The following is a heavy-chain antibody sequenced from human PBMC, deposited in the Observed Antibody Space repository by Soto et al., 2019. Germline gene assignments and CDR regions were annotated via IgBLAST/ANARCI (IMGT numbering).Heavy chain of an antibody. J-gene: IGHJ3*02. CDR2: IWYDGSNK. V-gene: IGHV3-33*01. D-gene: IGHD3-22*01. CDR1: GFTFSSYG. Sequence: GGSLRLSCAASGFTFSSYGMHWVRQAPGKGLEWVAVIWYDGSNKYYADSVKGRFTISRDNSKNTLYLQMNSLRAEDTAVYYCARDLPYYYDSSGYRGDAFDIWGQGTMVTVSS. CDR3: ARDLPYYYDSSGYRGDAFDI.